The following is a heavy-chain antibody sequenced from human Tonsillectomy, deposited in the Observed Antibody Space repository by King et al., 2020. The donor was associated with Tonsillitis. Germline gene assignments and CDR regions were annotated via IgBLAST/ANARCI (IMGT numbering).Heavy chain of an antibody. J-gene: IGHJ3*01. Sequence: VQLVESGGGLVKPGGSLRLSCAASGFTFSSYSMNWVRQAPGKGLEWVSSISSSSSYIYYADSVKGRFTISRDNAKNSLYLQMNSLRADDTAVYYCARGXNXSGXXSAFDXWGXGTMVTVS. CDR2: ISSSSSYI. D-gene: IGHD6-19*01. CDR3: ARGXNXSGXXSAFDX. V-gene: IGHV3-21*01. CDR1: GFTFSSYS.